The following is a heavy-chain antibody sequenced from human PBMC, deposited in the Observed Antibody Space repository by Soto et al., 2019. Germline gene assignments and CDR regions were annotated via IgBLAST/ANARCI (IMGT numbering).Heavy chain of an antibody. CDR1: GYTFTGYY. J-gene: IGHJ5*02. V-gene: IGHV1-2*04. D-gene: IGHD6-13*01. Sequence: QVQLVQSGAEVKKPWASVKVSCKASGYTFTGYYMHWVRQAPGQGLEWMGWINPNSGGTNYAQKFQGWVTMTRDTSISTAYMELSRLRSDDTAVYYXXRDXXXAAAGPYNWFDPWGQGTLVTXSS. CDR2: INPNSGGT. CDR3: XRDXXXAAAGPYNWFDP.